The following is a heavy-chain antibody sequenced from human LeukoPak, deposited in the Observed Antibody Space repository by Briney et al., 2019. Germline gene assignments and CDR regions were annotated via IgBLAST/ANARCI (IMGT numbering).Heavy chain of an antibody. J-gene: IGHJ3*02. CDR1: GGSNSRYY. V-gene: IGHV4-59*12. Sequence: SHTPSLTCTCSGGSNSRYYWSWIRQPPGEGLEWIWYIYYSWSTNFNPSLQNRVTISIDTAKNQFSLKVSPVTAAEPGIYFCARESYYDSSGYAHDAFDIWGQGTMVTVSS. D-gene: IGHD3-22*01. CDR3: ARESYYDSSGYAHDAFDI. CDR2: IYYSWST.